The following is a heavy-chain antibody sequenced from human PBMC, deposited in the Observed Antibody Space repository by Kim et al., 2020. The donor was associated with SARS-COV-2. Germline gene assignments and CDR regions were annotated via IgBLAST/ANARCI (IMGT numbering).Heavy chain of an antibody. V-gene: IGHV3-72*01. CDR3: AREWELLRGGDYYYYGMDV. J-gene: IGHJ6*02. CDR2: TRNKANSYTT. CDR1: GFTFSDHY. Sequence: GGSLRLSCAASGFTFSDHYMDWVRQAPGKGLEWVGRTRNKANSYTTEYAASVKGRFTISRDDSKNSLYLQMNSLKTEDTAVYYCAREWELLRGGDYYYYGMDVWGQGTTVTVSS. D-gene: IGHD1-26*01.